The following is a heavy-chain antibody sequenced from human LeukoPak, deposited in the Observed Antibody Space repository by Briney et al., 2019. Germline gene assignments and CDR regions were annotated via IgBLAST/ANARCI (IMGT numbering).Heavy chain of an antibody. Sequence: ASVKVSCKASGYTFTSYGISWVRQAPGRGLEWMGWINPNSGGTNYAQNFQGRVTMTRDTSINTAYMELGRLRSDDTAVYYRARPPGLDTAVVNRPWGQGTLITVSS. CDR3: ARPPGLDTAVVNRP. V-gene: IGHV1-2*02. CDR1: GYTFTSYG. J-gene: IGHJ5*02. CDR2: INPNSGGT. D-gene: IGHD5-18*01.